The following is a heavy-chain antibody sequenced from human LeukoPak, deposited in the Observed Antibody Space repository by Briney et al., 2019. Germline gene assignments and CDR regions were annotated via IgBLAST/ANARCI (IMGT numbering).Heavy chain of an antibody. Sequence: PSETLSLTCAVYGASFSDYSWSWIRQPPGKGLEWIGEINHSGSTNYNPSLKSRVTISVDTSKNQLSLKLSSVTAADTAEYYCARVYTSSGYTWFDPWGQGTLVTVSS. V-gene: IGHV4-34*01. J-gene: IGHJ5*02. D-gene: IGHD6-6*01. CDR1: GASFSDYS. CDR2: INHSGST. CDR3: ARVYTSSGYTWFDP.